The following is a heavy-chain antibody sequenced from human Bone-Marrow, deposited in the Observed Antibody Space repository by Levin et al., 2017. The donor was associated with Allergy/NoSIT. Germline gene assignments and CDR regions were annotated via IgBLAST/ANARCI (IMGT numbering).Heavy chain of an antibody. CDR3: AKDWQYND. V-gene: IGHV3-23*01. D-gene: IGHD1-1*01. J-gene: IGHJ4*02. CDR2: IRDSGRTT. CDR1: GFTFSSYV. Sequence: GESLKISCAASGFTFSSYVMSWVRQTPGEGLEWVSTIRDSGRTTYYADSVKGRFTISRDNSKNTLYLQMDSLRVGDTAVYYCAKDWQYNDWGQGTLVTVSS.